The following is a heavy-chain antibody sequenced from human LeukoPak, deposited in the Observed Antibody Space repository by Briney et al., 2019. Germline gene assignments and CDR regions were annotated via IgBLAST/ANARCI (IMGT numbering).Heavy chain of an antibody. CDR2: IKSKTDGGTT. D-gene: IGHD5-18*01. J-gene: IGHJ4*02. CDR1: GFTFSNAW. V-gene: IGHV3-15*01. Sequence: GGSLRLSCAASGFTFSNAWTSWVRQAPGKGLEWVGRIKSKTDGGTTDYAAPVKGRFTISRDDSKNTLYLQMNSLKTEDTAVYYCTTDGWIQLWFFDYWGQGTLVTVSS. CDR3: TTDGWIQLWFFDY.